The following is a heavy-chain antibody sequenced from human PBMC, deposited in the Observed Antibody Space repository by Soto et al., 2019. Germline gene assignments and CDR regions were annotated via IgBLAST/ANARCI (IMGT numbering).Heavy chain of an antibody. CDR2: ISYDGSNK. D-gene: IGHD4-4*01. Sequence: QVQLVESGGGVVQPGRSLRLSCAASGFTFSSYGMHWVRQAPGKGLEWVAVISYDGSNKYYADSVKGRFTISRDNSKNTLYLQMNSLRAEDTAVYYCAASTVLYWFDSWGQGTLVTVSS. V-gene: IGHV3-30*03. CDR3: AASTVLYWFDS. CDR1: GFTFSSYG. J-gene: IGHJ5*01.